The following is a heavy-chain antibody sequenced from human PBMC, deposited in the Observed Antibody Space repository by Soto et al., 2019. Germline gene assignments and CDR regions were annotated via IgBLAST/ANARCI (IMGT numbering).Heavy chain of an antibody. CDR3: ATERGAGVWFDP. J-gene: IGHJ5*02. CDR1: GYTLTELS. V-gene: IGHV1-24*01. Sequence: DSVKASCKVSGYTLTELSMHWVRQAPGKGLEWMGGFDPEDGETIYAQKFQGRVTMTEDTSTDTAYMELSSLRSEDTAVYYCATERGAGVWFDPWGQGTLVTVSS. D-gene: IGHD3-10*01. CDR2: FDPEDGET.